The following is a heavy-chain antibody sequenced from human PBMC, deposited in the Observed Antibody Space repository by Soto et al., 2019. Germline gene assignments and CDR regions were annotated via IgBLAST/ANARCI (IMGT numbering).Heavy chain of an antibody. V-gene: IGHV3-23*01. CDR1: GFTFSSSA. J-gene: IGHJ4*02. Sequence: EVQLLESGGDLVQPGGSLRLSCAASGFTFSSSAMNWVRQAPGKGLEWVSAISGSGGSTYYADSVKGRFTISRDNSKNTLDLQMNSLRAEDTAVYYCAKAPVIAASVVPPDYWGQGTLVTVSS. D-gene: IGHD6-13*01. CDR3: AKAPVIAASVVPPDY. CDR2: ISGSGGST.